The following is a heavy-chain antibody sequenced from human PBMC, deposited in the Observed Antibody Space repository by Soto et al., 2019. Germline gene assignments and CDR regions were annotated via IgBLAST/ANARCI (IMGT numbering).Heavy chain of an antibody. CDR2: INHSGST. CDR1: VASFRDYY. V-gene: IGHV4-34*02. Sequence: QVQLQQWGAGLLKPSETLSLTCAVYVASFRDYYWSWIRQPPGKGLEWVGEINHSGSTNYNPSLKSRVTITVDTSKNQFPLKLSSVTAVVTSVYYCARGREYYDRGAFDVWGQGTMITVSS. CDR3: ARGREYYDRGAFDV. D-gene: IGHD3-22*01. J-gene: IGHJ3*01.